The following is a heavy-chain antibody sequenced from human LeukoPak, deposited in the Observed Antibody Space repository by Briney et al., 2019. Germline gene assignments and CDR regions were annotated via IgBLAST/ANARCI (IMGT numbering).Heavy chain of an antibody. V-gene: IGHV3-30*04. Sequence: PGGSLKLSCAASGLIFSDSAIHWVRQAPGKGLEWVAVISHDGTNKYYADSVKGRFTISRDNSKNTLYVQMNSLRTEDTAVYYCAKDGEQLLTTDAEYFQHWGQGTLVTVSS. J-gene: IGHJ1*01. CDR2: ISHDGTNK. CDR1: GLIFSDSA. CDR3: AKDGEQLLTTDAEYFQH. D-gene: IGHD2-2*01.